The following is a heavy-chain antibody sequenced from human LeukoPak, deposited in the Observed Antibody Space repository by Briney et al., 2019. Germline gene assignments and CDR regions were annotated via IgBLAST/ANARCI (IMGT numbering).Heavy chain of an antibody. Sequence: GGSLTLSCAASGFTFSSYAMSWVRQAPGKGLEWVSAISGSGGSTYYADSVKGRFTISRDNSKNTLYLQMNSLRAEDTAVYYCAKGSDILTGYYQWYYFDYWGQGTLVTVFS. CDR1: GFTFSSYA. D-gene: IGHD3-9*01. CDR3: AKGSDILTGYYQWYYFDY. J-gene: IGHJ4*02. V-gene: IGHV3-23*01. CDR2: ISGSGGST.